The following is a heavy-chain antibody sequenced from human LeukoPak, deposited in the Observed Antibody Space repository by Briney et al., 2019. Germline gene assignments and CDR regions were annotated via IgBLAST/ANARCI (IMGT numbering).Heavy chain of an antibody. J-gene: IGHJ6*02. CDR3: ASTSKNSNYGMDV. CDR1: GGSISSYY. V-gene: IGHV4-59*01. Sequence: SETLSLTCTVSGGSISSYYWSWIRQPPGKGLEWIGYIYYSGSTNYNPSLKSRVTISVDTSKNQFSLKLGSVTAADTAVYYCASTSKNSNYGMDVWGQGTTVTVSS. CDR2: IYYSGST. D-gene: IGHD2-2*01.